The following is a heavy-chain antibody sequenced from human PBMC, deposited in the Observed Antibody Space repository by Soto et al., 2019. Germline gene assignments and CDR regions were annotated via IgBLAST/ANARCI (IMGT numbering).Heavy chain of an antibody. J-gene: IGHJ4*02. D-gene: IGHD1-26*01. Sequence: QVQLVESGGGVVQPGRSLRLSCATSGFTFKSYGMYWVRQAPGKGLEWVAVIWYDGSKKYYADSVKGRFTISRDDSKNTLYLQMNSLRAEDTAIYYCARDVGVVGATLDYWGQGTLVTVSS. CDR2: IWYDGSKK. V-gene: IGHV3-33*01. CDR3: ARDVGVVGATLDY. CDR1: GFTFKSYG.